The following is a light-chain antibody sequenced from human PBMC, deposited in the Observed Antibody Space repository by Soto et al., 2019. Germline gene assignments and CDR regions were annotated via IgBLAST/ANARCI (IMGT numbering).Light chain of an antibody. J-gene: IGLJ2*01. CDR1: SSDVGGYNY. Sequence: QSVLTQPRSVSGSPGQSVTISCTGTSSDVGGYNYVSWYQQHPGKAPKLMIYDVSKRPSGVPDRLSGSKSGNTASLTISGLQAEDEADYYCCSYAGSYAVVFGGGTKVTVL. CDR3: CSYAGSYAVV. CDR2: DVS. V-gene: IGLV2-11*01.